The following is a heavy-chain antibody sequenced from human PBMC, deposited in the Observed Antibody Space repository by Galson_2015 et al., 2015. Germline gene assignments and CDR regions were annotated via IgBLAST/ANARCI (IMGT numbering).Heavy chain of an antibody. CDR1: GFSFSDYG. D-gene: IGHD3-16*01. Sequence: SLRLSCAASGFSFSDYGMHWVRQAPGKGLKWVAVIWFDASHKYYADSVKGRFTISKDNSTNTLSLQMNSLRTEDTAVYYCARDLVGDLWGQGTLVIVSS. CDR3: ARDLVGDL. J-gene: IGHJ4*02. CDR2: IWFDASHK. V-gene: IGHV3-33*01.